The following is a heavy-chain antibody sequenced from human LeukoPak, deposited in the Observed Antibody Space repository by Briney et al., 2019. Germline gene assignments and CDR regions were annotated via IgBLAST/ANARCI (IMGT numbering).Heavy chain of an antibody. CDR1: GFTFDDYT. J-gene: IGHJ4*02. V-gene: IGHV3-43*01. D-gene: IGHD4-23*01. CDR2: ISWDATAI. Sequence: PGGSLRLSCAASGFTFDDYTMHWVRQALGKGLEWVSLISWDATAIFYADSVKGRFTVPRDNSKNSLYLQMNSLRTDDTALYYCAKAREGNFGFDYWGQGTLVTVSS. CDR3: AKAREGNFGFDY.